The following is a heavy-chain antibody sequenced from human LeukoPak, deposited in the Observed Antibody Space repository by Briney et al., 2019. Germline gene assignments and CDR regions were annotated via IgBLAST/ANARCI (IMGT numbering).Heavy chain of an antibody. J-gene: IGHJ4*02. CDR2: IYYSGST. Sequence: SETLSLTCTVSGGSISSYYWSWIRQPPGKGLEWIGYIYYSGSTNYNPSLKSRVTISVDTSKNQFSLKLSSVTAADTAVYYCARLRVVAAFDYWGQGTLVTVSS. CDR1: GGSISSYY. V-gene: IGHV4-59*01. CDR3: ARLRVVAAFDY. D-gene: IGHD2-15*01.